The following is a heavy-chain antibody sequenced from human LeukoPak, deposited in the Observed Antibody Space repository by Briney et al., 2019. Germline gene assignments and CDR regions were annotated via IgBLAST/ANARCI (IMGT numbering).Heavy chain of an antibody. J-gene: IGHJ4*02. Sequence: GALRLSCAASGFTFSNSAMSWVRQAPGKGLEWVSALSGGGVSTYYADSVKGRFTISRDNSKNTLYLQMNSLRAEDTAVYYCAKDGYCSSTSCYWSYWGQGTLVTVSS. CDR2: LSGGGVST. CDR3: AKDGYCSSTSCYWSY. CDR1: GFTFSNSA. V-gene: IGHV3-23*01. D-gene: IGHD2-2*03.